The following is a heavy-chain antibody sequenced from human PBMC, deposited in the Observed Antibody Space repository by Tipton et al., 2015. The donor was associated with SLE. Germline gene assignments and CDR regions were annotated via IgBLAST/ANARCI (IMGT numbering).Heavy chain of an antibody. Sequence: LRLSCAVSGYSITSGYYWDWIRQPPGKGLGWIGSIYHTGSTFHNPSLKSRVTISVDTSKNQFSLKLTSVTAADTAVYYCARDEERWLQFTPSSTFDTWGQGTMVTVS. D-gene: IGHD5-24*01. CDR1: GYSITSGYY. V-gene: IGHV4-38-2*02. J-gene: IGHJ3*02. CDR2: IYHTGST. CDR3: ARDEERWLQFTPSSTFDT.